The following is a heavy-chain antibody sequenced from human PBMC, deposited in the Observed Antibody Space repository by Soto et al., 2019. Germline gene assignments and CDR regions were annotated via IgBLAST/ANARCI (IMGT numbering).Heavy chain of an antibody. CDR1: GGTFSSYA. V-gene: IGHV1-69*13. CDR2: IIPIFGTA. J-gene: IGHJ6*02. D-gene: IGHD5-12*01. CDR3: ASIREVATIGYYYYGMDV. Sequence: GASVKVSCKASGGTFSSYAISWVRQAPGQGLEWMGGIIPIFGTANYAQKFQGRVTITADESTSTAYMELSSLRSEDTAVYYCASIREVATIGYYYYGMDVWGQGTTVTVS.